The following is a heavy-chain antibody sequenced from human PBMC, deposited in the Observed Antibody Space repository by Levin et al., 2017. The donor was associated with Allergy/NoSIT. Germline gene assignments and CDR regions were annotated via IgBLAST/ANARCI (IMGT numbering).Heavy chain of an antibody. CDR1: GGSFSGYY. CDR2: INHSGST. J-gene: IGHJ6*02. CDR3: ARGSRGFGSGIGGMDV. V-gene: IGHV4-34*01. D-gene: IGHD3-10*01. Sequence: SQTLSLTCAVYGGSFSGYYWSWIRQPPGKGLEWVGEINHSGSTNYNPSLKSRVTISVDTSKNQFSLKLSSVTAADTAVYYCARGSRGFGSGIGGMDVWGQGTTVTVSS.